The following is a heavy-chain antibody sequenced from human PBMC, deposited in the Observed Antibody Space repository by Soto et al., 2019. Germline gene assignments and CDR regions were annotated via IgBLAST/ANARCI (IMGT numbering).Heavy chain of an antibody. CDR3: ARESFYYDSSGYYSRFDY. Sequence: SETLSLTCTVSGGSISSGGYYWSWIRQHPXKGLEWIGYIYYSGSTYYNPSLKSRVTISVDTSKNQFSLKLSSVTAADTAVHYCARESFYYDSSGYYSRFDYWGQGTLVTVSS. CDR1: GGSISSGGYY. CDR2: IYYSGST. J-gene: IGHJ4*02. D-gene: IGHD3-22*01. V-gene: IGHV4-31*03.